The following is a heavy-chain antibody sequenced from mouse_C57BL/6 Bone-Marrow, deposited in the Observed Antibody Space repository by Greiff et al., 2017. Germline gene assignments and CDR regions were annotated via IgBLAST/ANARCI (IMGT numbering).Heavy chain of an antibody. CDR2: IDPDNGDT. J-gene: IGHJ2*01. D-gene: IGHD1-1*01. Sequence: EVQLQQSGAELVRPGASVKLSCTASGFNIKDDYMHWVKQRPEQGLEWIGWIDPDNGDTEYASKFQGKATITPDTSSNTAYLQLSSLTSEDTAVYYCTFITTVPGDYWGQGTTLTGSS. V-gene: IGHV14-4*01. CDR1: GFNIKDDY. CDR3: TFITTVPGDY.